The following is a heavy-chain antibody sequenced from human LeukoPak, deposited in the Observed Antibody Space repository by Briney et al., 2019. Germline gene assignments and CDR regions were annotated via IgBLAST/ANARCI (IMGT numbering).Heavy chain of an antibody. D-gene: IGHD4-23*01. CDR3: AKGGNASHNWFDP. CDR1: GFTFSDYG. CDR2: IRNDGSNE. V-gene: IGHV3-30*02. J-gene: IGHJ5*02. Sequence: PGGSLRLSCAASGFTFSDYGMHWVRQAPGKGLEWVAFIRNDGSNEYYPDSVKGRFTISRDNSRNTLYLQMNSLRPEDTAVYYCAKGGNASHNWFDPWGQGTLVTVSS.